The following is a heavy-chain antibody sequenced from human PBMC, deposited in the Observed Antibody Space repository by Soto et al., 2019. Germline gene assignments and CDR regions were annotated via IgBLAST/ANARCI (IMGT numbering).Heavy chain of an antibody. CDR1: GFTFSKYG. CDR3: ARDHRISMVWVVIPDYGMDV. Sequence: QVQLVESGGGVVQPGRSLRLSCAASGFTFSKYGMHWVRQAPGKGLEWVALISCDGINKYYADSVKGRFTISRDNSKNMLYLQMNSLRAEDTALYYCARDHRISMVWVVIPDYGMDVWGQGTTVTVSS. V-gene: IGHV3-30*03. CDR2: ISCDGINK. D-gene: IGHD3-10*01. J-gene: IGHJ6*02.